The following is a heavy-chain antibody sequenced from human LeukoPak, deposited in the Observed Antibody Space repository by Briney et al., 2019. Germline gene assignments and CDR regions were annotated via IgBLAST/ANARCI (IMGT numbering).Heavy chain of an antibody. Sequence: PGGSLRLSCAASGFTFSSYGMSWVRQAPGKVLEWVSAISGSGGSTYYADSVKGRFTISRDNSKNTLYLQMNSLRAEDTAVYYCARGGSYLSAFDIWGQGTMVTVSS. J-gene: IGHJ3*02. V-gene: IGHV3-23*01. D-gene: IGHD1-26*01. CDR2: ISGSGGST. CDR1: GFTFSSYG. CDR3: ARGGSYLSAFDI.